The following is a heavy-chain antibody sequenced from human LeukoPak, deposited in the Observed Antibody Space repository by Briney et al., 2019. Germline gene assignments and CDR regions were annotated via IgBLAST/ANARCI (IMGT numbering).Heavy chain of an antibody. D-gene: IGHD3-10*01. V-gene: IGHV4-4*08. CDR1: GGSFSGYY. Sequence: NASETLSLTCTVSGGSFSGYYWTWIRQFPGKGLEWIGRIYTSGSTNYNPSLKSRVTISVDTSKNQFSLKLSSVTAADTAVYYCARGKFTMPGLAFDIWGQGTMVTVSS. J-gene: IGHJ3*02. CDR3: ARGKFTMPGLAFDI. CDR2: IYTSGST.